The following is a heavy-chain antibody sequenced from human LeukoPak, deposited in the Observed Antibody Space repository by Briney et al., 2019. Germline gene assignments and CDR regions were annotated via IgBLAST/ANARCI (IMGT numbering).Heavy chain of an antibody. CDR3: ARDGTNYYYYMDV. Sequence: GGSLRLSCAASGFTFSSYNMNWVRQAPGKGLEWVSSITSSSSYIYYADSVKGRFTISRDNAKHSLYLQMNSLRAEDTAVYYCARDGTNYYYYMDVWGKGTTVSISS. CDR1: GFTFSSYN. D-gene: IGHD1/OR15-1a*01. V-gene: IGHV3-21*01. CDR2: ITSSSSYI. J-gene: IGHJ6*03.